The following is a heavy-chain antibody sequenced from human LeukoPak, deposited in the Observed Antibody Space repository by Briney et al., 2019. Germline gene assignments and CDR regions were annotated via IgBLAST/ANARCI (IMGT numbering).Heavy chain of an antibody. Sequence: PGGSLRLSCAASGFTFSSYAMSWVRQAPGKGLEWVSAISGRGGSTYYADSVKGRFTISRDNSKTTLYLQMNSLRVEDTAVYYCAKTLSRWELPDPWGQGTLVTVSS. CDR2: ISGRGGST. V-gene: IGHV3-23*01. CDR3: AKTLSRWELPDP. J-gene: IGHJ5*02. CDR1: GFTFSSYA. D-gene: IGHD1-26*01.